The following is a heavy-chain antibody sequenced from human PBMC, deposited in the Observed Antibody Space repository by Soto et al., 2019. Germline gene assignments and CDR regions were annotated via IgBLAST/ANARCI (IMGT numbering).Heavy chain of an antibody. D-gene: IGHD6-19*01. CDR2: INHNGST. J-gene: IGHJ6*02. V-gene: IGHV4-34*01. CDR1: GGSFSNYY. CDR3: GRGRGYSNAWGSYYSGMDV. Sequence: SETLSLTCAIYGGSFSNYYWNWIRQPQGKGLEWMGQINHNGSTDYSPSLKSGLTISVDTSKNQFSLKRISVTAAETAVYFCGRGRGYSNAWGSYYSGMDVWGQGTTVTVS.